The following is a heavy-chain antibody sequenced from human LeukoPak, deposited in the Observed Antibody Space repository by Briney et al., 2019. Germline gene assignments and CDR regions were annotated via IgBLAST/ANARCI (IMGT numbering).Heavy chain of an antibody. V-gene: IGHV3-33*06. CDR1: GFTFSSYG. CDR3: AKVGFCSGAGCHFYFDY. J-gene: IGHJ4*02. Sequence: GGSLRLSCAASGFTFSSYGMRWVRQAPGKGLEWVAVIWYDGSNKYYADSVKGRFTISRDNSKNTLYLQMNSLRAEDTAVYSCAKVGFCSGAGCHFYFDYWGQGTLVTVSS. D-gene: IGHD2-15*01. CDR2: IWYDGSNK.